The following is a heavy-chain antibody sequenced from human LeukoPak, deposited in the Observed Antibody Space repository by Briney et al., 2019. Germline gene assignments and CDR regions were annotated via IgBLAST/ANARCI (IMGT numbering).Heavy chain of an antibody. D-gene: IGHD2-15*01. V-gene: IGHV4-38-2*01. CDR1: GYSISSGYY. J-gene: IGHJ5*02. CDR2: IYHTGST. CDR3: ACCSGGTCYGGWFDP. Sequence: KPSETLSLTCAVSGYSISSGYYWGWIRQPPGKGLEWLGSIYHTGSTYYNPSLKSRVTISVDTSKNQFSLKLSSVTAADTAVYYCACCSGGTCYGGWFDPWGQGTLVTVSS.